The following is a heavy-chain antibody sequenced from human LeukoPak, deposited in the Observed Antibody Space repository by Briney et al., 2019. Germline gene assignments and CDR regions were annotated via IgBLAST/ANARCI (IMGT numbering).Heavy chain of an antibody. V-gene: IGHV1-18*01. Sequence: ASVKVSCKASGYTFTNYGISWVRQAPGQGLEWMGWISAYNANTNYAQNLQGRVTMTTDTFTSTAYMELRSLRSDDTAVYYCARGYYYDSSDHVGDYWGQGTLVTVSS. CDR1: GYTFTNYG. J-gene: IGHJ4*02. D-gene: IGHD3-22*01. CDR3: ARGYYYDSSDHVGDY. CDR2: ISAYNANT.